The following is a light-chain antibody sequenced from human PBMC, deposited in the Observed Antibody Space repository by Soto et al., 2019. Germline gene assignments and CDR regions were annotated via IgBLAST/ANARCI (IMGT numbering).Light chain of an antibody. V-gene: IGKV3-11*01. CDR3: QQGSHWYT. Sequence: EIVLTQSPATLSLSPGDRATLSCRASQSVDRYLAWYQEKPDQAPRLLIYDTSDRATGIPDRFSGSGSGTDFTLTISSVEPEDFSVYYCQQGSHWYTFGQGTKLEI. J-gene: IGKJ2*01. CDR1: QSVDRY. CDR2: DTS.